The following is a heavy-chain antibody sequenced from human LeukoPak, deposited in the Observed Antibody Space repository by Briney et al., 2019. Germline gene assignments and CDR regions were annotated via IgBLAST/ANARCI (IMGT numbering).Heavy chain of an antibody. V-gene: IGHV4-59*01. D-gene: IGHD3-10*01. Sequence: WETLSLTCTVSGGSISSYYWSWIRQPPGKGLEWIGYIYYSGSTNHKPSLKSRVTISVDTSKNQFYLKLTSVTAADTALYYCARRDYYGSGSPDFWGQGTLVTVSS. J-gene: IGHJ4*02. CDR1: GGSISSYY. CDR2: IYYSGST. CDR3: ARRDYYGSGSPDF.